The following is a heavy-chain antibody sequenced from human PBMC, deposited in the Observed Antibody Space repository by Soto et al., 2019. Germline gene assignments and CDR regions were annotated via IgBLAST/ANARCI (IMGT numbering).Heavy chain of an antibody. D-gene: IGHD6-13*01. CDR2: INHSGST. CDR1: GGSFSGYY. CDR3: ARGSKSRIAAAGLFDY. V-gene: IGHV4-34*01. J-gene: IGHJ4*02. Sequence: PSETLSLTCAVYGGSFSGYYWSWIRQPPRKGLEWIGEINHSGSTNYNPSLKSRVTISVDTSKNQFSLKLSSVTAADTAVYYCARGSKSRIAAAGLFDYWGQGTLVTVSS.